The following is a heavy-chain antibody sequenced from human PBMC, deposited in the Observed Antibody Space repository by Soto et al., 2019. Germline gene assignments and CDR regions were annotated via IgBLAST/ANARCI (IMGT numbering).Heavy chain of an antibody. D-gene: IGHD4-17*01. CDR3: TSLTTVVTAFDI. CDR2: IRSKANSYAT. J-gene: IGHJ3*02. V-gene: IGHV3-73*01. CDR1: GFTFSGSA. Sequence: PGGSLRLSCAASGFTFSGSAMHWVRQASGKGLEWVGRIRSKANSYATAYAASVKGRFTISRDDSKNTAYLQMNSLKTEDTAVYYCTSLTTVVTAFDIWGQGTMVTVSS.